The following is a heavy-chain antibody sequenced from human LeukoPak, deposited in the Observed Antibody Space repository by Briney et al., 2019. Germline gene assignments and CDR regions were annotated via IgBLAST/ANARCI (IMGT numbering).Heavy chain of an antibody. CDR3: AKDLGSVVTPPSLDF. V-gene: IGHV3-23*01. D-gene: IGHD4-23*01. Sequence: GGSLRLSCAASGVTLGTYAMSWDRQAPGKGLEWVSGISSSGSGGNTYYADSVKGRFTISRDNSKNTLYLQMSSLRAEDTAVYYCAKDLGSVVTPPSLDFWGQGTLVTVFS. CDR2: ISSSGSGGNT. CDR1: GVTLGTYA. J-gene: IGHJ4*02.